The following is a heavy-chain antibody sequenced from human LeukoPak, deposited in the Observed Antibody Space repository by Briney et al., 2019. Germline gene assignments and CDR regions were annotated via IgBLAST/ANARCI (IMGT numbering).Heavy chain of an antibody. V-gene: IGHV3-21*01. Sequence: GGSLRLSCAASGFTFSSYSMNWVRQAPGKGLVWVSSISSSSSYIYYADSVKGRFTISRDNAKNSLYLQMNSLRAEDTAVYYCASPYGSGSYAGYYYYMDVWGKGTTVTVSS. CDR2: ISSSSSYI. CDR3: ASPYGSGSYAGYYYYMDV. D-gene: IGHD3-10*01. J-gene: IGHJ6*03. CDR1: GFTFSSYS.